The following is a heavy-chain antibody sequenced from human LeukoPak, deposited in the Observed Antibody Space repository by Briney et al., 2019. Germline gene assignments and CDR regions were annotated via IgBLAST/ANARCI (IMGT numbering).Heavy chain of an antibody. CDR1: GFTFSSDA. D-gene: IGHD3-9*01. Sequence: GRSLRPSCAAAGFTFSSDAMSWVRQAPGKGREWHSAIRGSGVSTYYAGSVKGRFTMSRDNSKNTLYLQMNSLRAEDTAVYYCARERMWSPHYILTGPYYYYYGMDVWGKGTTVTVSS. J-gene: IGHJ6*04. CDR2: IRGSGVST. CDR3: ARERMWSPHYILTGPYYYYYGMDV. V-gene: IGHV3-23*01.